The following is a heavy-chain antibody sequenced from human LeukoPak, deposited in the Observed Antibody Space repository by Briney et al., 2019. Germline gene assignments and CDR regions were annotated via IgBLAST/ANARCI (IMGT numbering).Heavy chain of an antibody. Sequence: ASVKVSCKASGYTFTSYYMHWVRQAPGQGLEWMGIINPSGGSTSYAQKFQGRVTMTRDTSTSTVYMELSSLRSEDTAVYYCARGRSTNTAMVRPPFDYWGQGTLVTASS. D-gene: IGHD5-18*01. CDR3: ARGRSTNTAMVRPPFDY. J-gene: IGHJ4*02. V-gene: IGHV1-46*01. CDR2: INPSGGST. CDR1: GYTFTSYY.